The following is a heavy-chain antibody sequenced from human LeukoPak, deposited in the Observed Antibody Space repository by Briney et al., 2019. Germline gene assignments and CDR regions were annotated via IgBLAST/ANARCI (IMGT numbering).Heavy chain of an antibody. CDR2: ISSSSSYI. J-gene: IGHJ4*02. Sequence: GGSLRLSCAASGFTFSSYSMNWVRQAPGKGLEWVSSISSSSSYIYYADSVKGRFTISRDNAKNSLYLQMNSLRAEDTAVYYCARGLGEDYGFDYWGQGTLVTVSS. CDR1: GFTFSSYS. D-gene: IGHD4-17*01. CDR3: ARGLGEDYGFDY. V-gene: IGHV3-21*01.